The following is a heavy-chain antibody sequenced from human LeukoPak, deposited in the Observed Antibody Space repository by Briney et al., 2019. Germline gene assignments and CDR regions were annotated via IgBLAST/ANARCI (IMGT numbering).Heavy chain of an antibody. Sequence: SETLSLTCTVSGGSISSYYWSWIRQPPGKGLEWIGYIYYSGSTNYNPSLKSRVTISVDTSKNQFSLKLSSVTAADTAVYHCARDLRVGATRAFDYWGQGTLVTVSS. D-gene: IGHD1-26*01. CDR2: IYYSGST. J-gene: IGHJ4*02. CDR1: GGSISSYY. V-gene: IGHV4-59*01. CDR3: ARDLRVGATRAFDY.